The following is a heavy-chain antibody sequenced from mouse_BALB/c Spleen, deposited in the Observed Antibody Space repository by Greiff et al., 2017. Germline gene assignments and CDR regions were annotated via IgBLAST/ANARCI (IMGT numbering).Heavy chain of an antibody. V-gene: IGHV2-6-2*01. Sequence: VQLVESGPDLVAPSQSLSITCTVSGFSLTSYGVHWVRQPPGKGLEWLVVIWSDGSTTYNSALKSRLSISKDNSKSQVSLKMNSLQTDDTAMYYCARHQIGLRDAMDYWGQGTSVTVSS. J-gene: IGHJ4*01. CDR3: ARHQIGLRDAMDY. D-gene: IGHD3-1*01. CDR2: IWSDGST. CDR1: GFSLTSYG.